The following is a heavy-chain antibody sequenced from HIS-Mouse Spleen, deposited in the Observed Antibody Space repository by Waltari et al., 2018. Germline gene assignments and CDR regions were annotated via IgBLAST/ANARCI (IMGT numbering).Heavy chain of an antibody. Sequence: EVQLVESGGGLVQPGGSLGLSGAAAVFTVSSNYMSWVRQAPGKGLEWVSVIYSGGSTYYADSVKGRFTISRDNSKNTLYLQLNSLRAEDTAVYYCARSNWYFDYWGQGTLVTVSS. V-gene: IGHV3-66*01. CDR1: VFTVSSNY. D-gene: IGHD7-27*01. CDR3: ARSNWYFDY. J-gene: IGHJ4*02. CDR2: IYSGGST.